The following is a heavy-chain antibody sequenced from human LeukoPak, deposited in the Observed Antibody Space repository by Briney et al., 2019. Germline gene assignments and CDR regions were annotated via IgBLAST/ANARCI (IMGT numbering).Heavy chain of an antibody. J-gene: IGHJ4*02. CDR1: GFTFSSYA. Sequence: GGPLRLSCAASGFTFSSYAMSWVRQAPGKGLEWVSAISGSGGSTYYADSVKGRFTISRDNSKNTLYLQMNSLRAEDTAVYYCAGDSTVGYFDYWGQGTLVTVSS. CDR3: AGDSTVGYFDY. CDR2: ISGSGGST. V-gene: IGHV3-23*01. D-gene: IGHD4-23*01.